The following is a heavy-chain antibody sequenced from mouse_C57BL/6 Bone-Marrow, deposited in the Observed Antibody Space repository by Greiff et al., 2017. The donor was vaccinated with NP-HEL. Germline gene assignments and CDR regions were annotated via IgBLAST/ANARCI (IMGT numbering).Heavy chain of an antibody. CDR1: GYAFSSSW. V-gene: IGHV1-82*01. Sequence: QVQLQQSGPELVKPGASVKISCKASGYAFSSSWMNWVKQRPGKGLEWIGRIYPGDGDTNYNGKFKGKATLTADKSSSTAYMQLSSLTSADSAVYFWARGAPYLYFDVWGTGTTVTVSS. D-gene: IGHD5-5*01. CDR3: ARGAPYLYFDV. CDR2: IYPGDGDT. J-gene: IGHJ1*03.